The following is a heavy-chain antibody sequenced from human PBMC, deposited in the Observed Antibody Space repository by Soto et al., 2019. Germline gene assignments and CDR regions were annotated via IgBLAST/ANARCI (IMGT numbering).Heavy chain of an antibody. Sequence: SVKVSCKASGGTFSSYAISCVRQAPGQGLEWMGGIIPIFGTANYAQKFQGRVMITADKSTSTAYMELSSLRSEDTAVYYCARESTVTNQDHYYYYGMDVWGQGTTVTVSS. D-gene: IGHD4-17*01. V-gene: IGHV1-69*06. CDR3: ARESTVTNQDHYYYYGMDV. CDR2: IIPIFGTA. J-gene: IGHJ6*02. CDR1: GGTFSSYA.